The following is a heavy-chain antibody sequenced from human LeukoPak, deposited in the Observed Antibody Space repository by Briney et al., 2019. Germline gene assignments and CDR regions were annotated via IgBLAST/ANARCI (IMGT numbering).Heavy chain of an antibody. J-gene: IGHJ4*02. CDR2: INPNSGGT. V-gene: IGHV1-2*02. D-gene: IGHD2-15*01. CDR1: GYTFTGYY. Sequence: ASVKVSCKASGYTFTGYYMHWVRQAPGQGLEWMGWINPNSGGTNYAQKFQGRVTMTRDTSISTAYMELSRLRSDDTAVYYCGRAQYCSGGSCYFHFDYWGQGTLVTVSS. CDR3: GRAQYCSGGSCYFHFDY.